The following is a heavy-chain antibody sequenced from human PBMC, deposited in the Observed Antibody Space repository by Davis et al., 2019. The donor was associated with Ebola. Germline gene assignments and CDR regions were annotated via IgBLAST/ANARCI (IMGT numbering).Heavy chain of an antibody. D-gene: IGHD2-2*01. V-gene: IGHV3-23*01. CDR3: AKDLVVPSAMELYYYYYGMDV. J-gene: IGHJ6*02. CDR1: GFTFSSYA. CDR2: ISGSGGST. Sequence: PGGSLRLSCAASGFTFSSYAMSWVRQAPGKGLEWVSAISGSGGSTYYADSVKGRFTISRDNSKNTLYLQMNSLRAEDTAVYYCAKDLVVPSAMELYYYYYGMDVWGQGTTVTVSS.